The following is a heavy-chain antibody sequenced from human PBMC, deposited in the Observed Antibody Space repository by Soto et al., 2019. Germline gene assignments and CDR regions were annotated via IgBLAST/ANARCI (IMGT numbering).Heavy chain of an antibody. J-gene: IGHJ6*02. D-gene: IGHD2-15*01. CDR1: GGTFSSYA. CDR3: ARGGYCSGGSCYELYYYGMDV. V-gene: IGHV1-69*13. Sequence: SVKVSCKASGGTFSSYAISWVRQAPGQGLEWMGGIIPIFGIANYAQKFQGRVTITADESTSTAYMELSSLRSEDTAVYYCARGGYCSGGSCYELYYYGMDVWGQGTTVTVSS. CDR2: IIPIFGIA.